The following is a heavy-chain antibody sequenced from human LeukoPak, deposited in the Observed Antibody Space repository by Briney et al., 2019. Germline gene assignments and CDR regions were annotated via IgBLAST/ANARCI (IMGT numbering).Heavy chain of an antibody. V-gene: IGHV1-18*01. CDR1: GCTFTSYG. Sequence: GASVKVSCKASGCTFTSYGISWVRRAPGQGLEWMGWISAYNGNTNYAQKLQGRVTMTTDTSTSTAYMELRSLRSDDTAVYYCAREAAPSGYDSYYFDYWGQGTLVTVSS. CDR2: ISAYNGNT. D-gene: IGHD5-12*01. J-gene: IGHJ4*02. CDR3: AREAAPSGYDSYYFDY.